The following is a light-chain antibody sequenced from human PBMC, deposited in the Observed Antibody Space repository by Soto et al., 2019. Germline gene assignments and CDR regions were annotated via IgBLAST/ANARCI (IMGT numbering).Light chain of an antibody. CDR1: LDVDTF. Sequence: DIVLTQSPGTVSLSPGERASLSCRASLDVDTFLAWYQQKPGQPPRLLMSDASRRITGVPARFSGSGSGTDFTLTITSLEPEDVAVYYCQQRYNWPVTFGSGTRVEI. V-gene: IGKV3-11*01. CDR3: QQRYNWPVT. CDR2: DAS. J-gene: IGKJ4*01.